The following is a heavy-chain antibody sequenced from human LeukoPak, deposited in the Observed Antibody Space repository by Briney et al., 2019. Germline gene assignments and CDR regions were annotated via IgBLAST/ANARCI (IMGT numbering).Heavy chain of an antibody. D-gene: IGHD6-19*01. J-gene: IGHJ3*02. CDR1: GFTFSSYE. Sequence: QPGGSLRLSCAGSGFTFSSYEMNWVRQAPGKGLDWVSYISSRSFTIYYADSVKGRFTISRDNAKNSLYLEMNSLRDEDTAVYYCARSVIAVAGYDAFDIWGQGTVVTVSS. V-gene: IGHV3-48*03. CDR2: ISSRSFTI. CDR3: ARSVIAVAGYDAFDI.